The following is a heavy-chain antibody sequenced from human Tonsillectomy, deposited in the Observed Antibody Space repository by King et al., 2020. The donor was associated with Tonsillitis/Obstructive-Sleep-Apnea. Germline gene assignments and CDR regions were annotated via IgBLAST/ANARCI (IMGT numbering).Heavy chain of an antibody. CDR1: GGSISSYY. J-gene: IGHJ2*01. V-gene: IGHV4-59*01. CDR2: IYYIGST. CDR3: ARGGDYDRSGYYSDWYFDL. D-gene: IGHD3-22*01. Sequence: VQLQESGPGLVKPSETLSLTCTVSGGSISSYYWSWIRQPPGKGLEWIGYIYYIGSTNYNPSLKSRVTISVDTSKNQFSLKLSSVTAADTAVYYCARGGDYDRSGYYSDWYFDLWGRGTLVTVSS.